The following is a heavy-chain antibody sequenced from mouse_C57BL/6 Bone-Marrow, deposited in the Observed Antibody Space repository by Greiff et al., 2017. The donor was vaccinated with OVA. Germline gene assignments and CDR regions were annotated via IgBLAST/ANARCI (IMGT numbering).Heavy chain of an antibody. Sequence: EVMLVESGGGLVKPGGSLKLSCAASGFTFSSYAMSWVRQTPEKRLEWVATISDGGSYTYYPDNVKGRFTISRDKAKNNLYLQMSQLKSEDTAMYYCARDRAAWFAYWGQGTLVTVSA. CDR1: GFTFSSYA. V-gene: IGHV5-4*01. J-gene: IGHJ3*01. CDR3: ARDRAAWFAY. CDR2: ISDGGSYT.